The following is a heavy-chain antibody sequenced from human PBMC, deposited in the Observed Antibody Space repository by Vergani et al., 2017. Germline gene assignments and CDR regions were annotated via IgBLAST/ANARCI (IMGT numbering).Heavy chain of an antibody. CDR2: TCYDGNNK. CDR1: GFTFNHYG. CDR3: ARDFRLLYNRFDP. V-gene: IGHV3-33*01. J-gene: IGHJ5*02. D-gene: IGHD1-14*01. Sequence: QVQLVESGGGVVQPGRSLRLSCAASGFTFNHYGMHWVRQAPGKGLEWVAVTCYDGNNKQYADSVKGRFTISRDNSKSTMYLQMNSLRDEDTGVYYCARDFRLLYNRFDPWGQGTLVTVSS.